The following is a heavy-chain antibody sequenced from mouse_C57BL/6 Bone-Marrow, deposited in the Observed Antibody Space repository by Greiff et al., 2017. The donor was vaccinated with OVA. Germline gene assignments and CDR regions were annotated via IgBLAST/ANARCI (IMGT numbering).Heavy chain of an antibody. J-gene: IGHJ4*01. D-gene: IGHD2-3*01. CDR3: ARHGADGLYAMDY. Sequence: EVQVVESGGGLVQPGGSLKLSCAASGFTFSDYYMYWVRQTPEKRLEWVAYISNGGGSTYYPDTVKGRFTISRDNAKNTLYLQMSRLKSEDTAMYYCARHGADGLYAMDYWGQGTSVTVSS. CDR1: GFTFSDYY. V-gene: IGHV5-12*01. CDR2: ISNGGGST.